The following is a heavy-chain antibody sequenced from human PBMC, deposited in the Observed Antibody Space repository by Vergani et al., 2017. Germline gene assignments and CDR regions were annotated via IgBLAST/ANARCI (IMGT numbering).Heavy chain of an antibody. D-gene: IGHD2-15*01. V-gene: IGHV1-3*02. J-gene: IGHJ4*02. CDR3: ARATCSGGSCYRGFEY. CDR1: GDTFTSYA. CDR2: SNAGNGNT. Sequence: QVQLVQSGAEVKKPGASVKVSCKASGDTFTSYAMHWVRQAPGQRLEGMGWSNAGNGNTKYSQEFQGRVTITRDTSASTAYMELSSLKSEDTAVFYCARATCSGGSCYRGFEYWGQGSLITVSS.